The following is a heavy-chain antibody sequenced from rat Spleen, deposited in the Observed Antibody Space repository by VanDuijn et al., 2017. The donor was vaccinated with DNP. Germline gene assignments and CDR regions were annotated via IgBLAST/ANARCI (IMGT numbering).Heavy chain of an antibody. V-gene: IGHV5-31*01. CDR3: ARHGEVHLRYAMDA. D-gene: IGHD1-5*01. CDR1: GFTFNDYW. Sequence: EVQLVESGGDLVQPGGSLKLSCIASGFTFNDYWMTWIRQVPGKGLEWVTFITNTGGSSYYSDSVKGRFTISRDNAKSTLYLQMNSLRSEETATYYCARHGEVHLRYAMDAWGQGTSVTVSS. CDR2: ITNTGGSS. J-gene: IGHJ4*01.